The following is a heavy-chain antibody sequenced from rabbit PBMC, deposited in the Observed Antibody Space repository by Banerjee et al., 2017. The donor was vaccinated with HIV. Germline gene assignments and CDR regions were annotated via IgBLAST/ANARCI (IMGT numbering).Heavy chain of an antibody. D-gene: IGHD4-1*01. CDR2: IYTDSDGT. CDR3: ARDLAGVIGWNFNL. J-gene: IGHJ4*01. V-gene: IGHV1S43*01. Sequence: QEQLEESGGDLVKPEGSLTLTCTASGFSFSSGYYICWVRQAPGKGLEWIGCIYTDSDGTWYASWVNGRFTITRSTSLNTVTLQMTSLTAADTATYFCARDLAGVIGWNFNLWGPGTLVTVS. CDR1: GFSFSSGYY.